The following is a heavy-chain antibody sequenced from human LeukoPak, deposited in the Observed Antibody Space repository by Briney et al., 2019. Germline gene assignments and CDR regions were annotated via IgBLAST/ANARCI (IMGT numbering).Heavy chain of an antibody. CDR1: GWMFNADG. Sequence: ASVKVSCKASGWMFNADGISWVRQAPGQGLEWMGLISRYNGKTNYPQKFQGRGTVTTDTSPTTAYMELTSLTSDDTAMYYCAREVILNAAYCSDCNSGQFFDHWGQGTLVPVSS. J-gene: IGHJ4*02. CDR2: ISRYNGKT. V-gene: IGHV1-18*04. D-gene: IGHD2-15*01. CDR3: AREVILNAAYCSDCNSGQFFDH.